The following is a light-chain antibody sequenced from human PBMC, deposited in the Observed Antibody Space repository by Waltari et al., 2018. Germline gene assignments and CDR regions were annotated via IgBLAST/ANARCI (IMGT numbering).Light chain of an antibody. CDR1: EDVSIY. V-gene: IGKV3-11*01. J-gene: IGKJ4*01. CDR3: QQRRNWPPLT. CDR2: DAS. Sequence: ETALTQWTATLSLSPGERATLSCRAIEDVSIYLAWYQQKPGQPPRLLIYDASNRATGIPTRFSGSASETDFTRTISSLEPEDLALYYCQQRRNWPPLTFGGGSKVE.